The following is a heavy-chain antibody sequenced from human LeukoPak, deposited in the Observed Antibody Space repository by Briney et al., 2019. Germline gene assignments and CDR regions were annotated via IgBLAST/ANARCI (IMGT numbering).Heavy chain of an antibody. D-gene: IGHD3-10*01. Sequence: EASVKVSCKTSGYTFTNYDINWVRQATGQGLEWLGWMSPNNGNTGYAQKFQGRVTMTRDTSTTTVYMELSSLRFEDTAVYYCARDRSGYWGQGTLVTVSS. J-gene: IGHJ4*02. CDR2: MSPNNGNT. CDR3: ARDRSGY. CDR1: GYTFTNYD. V-gene: IGHV1-8*01.